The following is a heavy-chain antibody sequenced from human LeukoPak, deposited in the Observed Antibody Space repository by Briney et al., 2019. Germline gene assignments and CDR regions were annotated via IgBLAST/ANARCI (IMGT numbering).Heavy chain of an antibody. D-gene: IGHD6-19*01. Sequence: GGSLRLSCAASGFTFSSYAMSWVRQAPGKGLEWVSAISGSGGSTYYADSVKGRFTISRDNSKNTLYLQMNSLRAEDTAVYYCAKDPLIGSSGWYDYWGQGTLVTVSS. CDR1: GFTFSSYA. CDR2: ISGSGGST. CDR3: AKDPLIGSSGWYDY. J-gene: IGHJ4*02. V-gene: IGHV3-23*01.